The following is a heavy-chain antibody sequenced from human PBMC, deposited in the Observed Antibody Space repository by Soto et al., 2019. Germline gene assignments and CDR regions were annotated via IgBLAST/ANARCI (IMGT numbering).Heavy chain of an antibody. D-gene: IGHD2-15*01. CDR2: IYYSGST. CDR3: ARGQVVAAQH. J-gene: IGHJ4*02. Sequence: SETLSLTCTVSGDSISSYYWSWFRQPPGKGLEWIGYIYYSGSTNYNPSLKSRVTISVDTSKNQFSLKLSSVTAADTAVYYCARGQVVAAQHWGQGTLVTVSS. CDR1: GDSISSYY. V-gene: IGHV4-59*12.